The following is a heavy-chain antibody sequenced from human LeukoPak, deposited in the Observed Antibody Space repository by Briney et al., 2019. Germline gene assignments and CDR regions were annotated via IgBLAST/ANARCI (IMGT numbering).Heavy chain of an antibody. J-gene: IGHJ5*02. V-gene: IGHV3-21*01. D-gene: IGHD3-10*01. Sequence: GGSLRLSCAASGFAFSSYTMTWVRQAPGRGLEWVSSIGPRSTYIFYADSVKGRFTISRDNAKNSLYLQMSSLRAEDTAVYYCARATTYYGSGSYSFFDPWGQGTLVTVSS. CDR3: ARATTYYGSGSYSFFDP. CDR1: GFAFSSYT. CDR2: IGPRSTYI.